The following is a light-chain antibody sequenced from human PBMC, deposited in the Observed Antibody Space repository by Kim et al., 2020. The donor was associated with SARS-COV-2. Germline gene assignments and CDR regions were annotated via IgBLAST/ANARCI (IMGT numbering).Light chain of an antibody. V-gene: IGKV1-8*01. CDR3: QQYYSYPRT. CDR2: AAS. CDR1: QGISSY. Sequence: ASTGDRVTITCRASQGISSYLAWYQQKPGKAPKLLIYAASTLQSGVPSRFSGSGSGTDFTLTISCLQSEDFATYYCQQYYSYPRTFGQGTKVDIK. J-gene: IGKJ1*01.